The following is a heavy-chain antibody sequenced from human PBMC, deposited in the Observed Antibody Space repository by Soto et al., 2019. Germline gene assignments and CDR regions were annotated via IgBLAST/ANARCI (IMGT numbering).Heavy chain of an antibody. Sequence: QVQLVQSGAEVKKPGSSVKVSCKASGGTFSSYTISWVRQAPGQGLEWMGRIIPILGIANYAQKFQGRVTITADKSTSTAYMELSSLRSEDTAVYYCARGTHLDHFDYWGQGTLVTVSS. CDR1: GGTFSSYT. D-gene: IGHD1-1*01. CDR3: ARGTHLDHFDY. CDR2: IIPILGIA. J-gene: IGHJ4*02. V-gene: IGHV1-69*02.